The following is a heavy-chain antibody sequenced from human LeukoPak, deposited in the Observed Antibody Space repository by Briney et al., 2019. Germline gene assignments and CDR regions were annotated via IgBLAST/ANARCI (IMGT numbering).Heavy chain of an antibody. CDR1: GFTFSNYS. CDR2: ISSSSSYI. CDR3: AKDSAFYYMDV. V-gene: IGHV3-21*01. J-gene: IGHJ6*03. Sequence: GGSLRLSCAASGFTFSNYSMNWVRQAPGKGLEWVSSISSSSSYIYYADSVKGRFTISRDNSKNTLYLQMNSLKGDDTAVYYCAKDSAFYYMDVWGKGTTVIISS. D-gene: IGHD3-10*01.